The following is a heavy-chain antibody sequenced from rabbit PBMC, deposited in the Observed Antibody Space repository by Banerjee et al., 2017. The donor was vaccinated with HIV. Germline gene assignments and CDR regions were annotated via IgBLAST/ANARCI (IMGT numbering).Heavy chain of an antibody. CDR1: GFSFSSDYD. J-gene: IGHJ4*01. D-gene: IGHD1-1*01. Sequence: QSLEESGGDLVKPGASLTLTCTASGFSFSSDYDMCWVRQAPGKGPEWITCIYIGDGRTYYASWAKGRFTISKTSSTTVTLQMTSLTAADTATYFCARDAGSEWYWGLWGPGTLVTVS. CDR2: IYIGDGRT. CDR3: ARDAGSEWYWGL. V-gene: IGHV1S40*01.